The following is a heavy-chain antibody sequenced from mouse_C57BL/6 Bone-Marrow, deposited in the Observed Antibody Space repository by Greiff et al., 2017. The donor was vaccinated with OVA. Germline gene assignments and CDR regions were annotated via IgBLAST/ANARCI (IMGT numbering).Heavy chain of an antibody. D-gene: IGHD3-3*01. CDR2: ISYDGSN. V-gene: IGHV3-6*01. Sequence: VQLKESGPGLVKPSQSLSLTCSVTGYSITSGYYWNWIRQFPGNKLEWMGYISYDGSNNYNPSLKNRISITRDTSKNQFFLKLNSVTTEDTATYYCARERGLWFAYWGQGTLVTVSA. CDR1: GYSITSGYY. J-gene: IGHJ3*01. CDR3: ARERGLWFAY.